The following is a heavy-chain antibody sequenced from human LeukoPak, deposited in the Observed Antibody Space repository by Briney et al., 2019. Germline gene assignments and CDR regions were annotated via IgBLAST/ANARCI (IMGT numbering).Heavy chain of an antibody. V-gene: IGHV3-53*01. J-gene: IGHJ4*02. CDR1: GFTVSSNY. CDR2: IYSGGST. Sequence: PGGSLRLSCAASGFTVSSNYMSWVRQAPGKGLEWVSVIYSGGSTYYADSVKGRFTISRDNSKNTLYLQMNSLRAEDTAVYYCARDPRHCSSTSCYGRGQGTLVTVSS. CDR3: ARDPRHCSSTSCYG. D-gene: IGHD2-2*01.